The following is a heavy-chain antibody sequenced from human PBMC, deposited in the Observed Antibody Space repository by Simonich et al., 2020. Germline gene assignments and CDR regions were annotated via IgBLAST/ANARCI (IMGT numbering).Heavy chain of an antibody. CDR3: ARGRLTGDKGAFDI. J-gene: IGHJ3*02. Sequence: QVPLVQSGAEVKKPGASVKVSCKASGYTFTGYYMHWVRQAPGQGLEWRGWINPNSGGTNYAQKFQGRVTITRDTSISTAYMELSRLRSDDTAVYYCARGRLTGDKGAFDIWGQGTMVTVSS. V-gene: IGHV1-2*02. CDR2: INPNSGGT. D-gene: IGHD7-27*01. CDR1: GYTFTGYY.